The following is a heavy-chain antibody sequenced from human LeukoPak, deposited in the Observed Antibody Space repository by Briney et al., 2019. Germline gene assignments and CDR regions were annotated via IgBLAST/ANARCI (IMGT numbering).Heavy chain of an antibody. CDR2: TIGRGATT. CDR1: GFTFSDFA. V-gene: IGHV3-23*01. J-gene: IGHJ6*03. CDR3: AKKEGDTDASWYMAA. Sequence: GGSRRLSCSASGFTFSDFALSWVRPAPGKGLDWVSDTIGRGATTFYADSVKGRFTISRDNSTNTLFLQMNSLRAEDTATYYCAKKEGDTDASWYMAAWGKGTTVTVS. D-gene: IGHD2-21*02.